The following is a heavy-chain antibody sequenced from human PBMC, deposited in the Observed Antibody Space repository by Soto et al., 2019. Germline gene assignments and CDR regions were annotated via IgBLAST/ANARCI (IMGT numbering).Heavy chain of an antibody. V-gene: IGHV3-21*06. J-gene: IGHJ4*02. CDR1: GFTFTRYS. Sequence: XGSVRLSCASSGFTFTRYSMNCVRQSPGKGLEWVSSISSTTNYIYYGDSMKGRFTISRDNAKNSLYLEMNSLRAEDTAVYYCARESQEIPSTFKYWGQGTLVTVSS. CDR3: ARESQEIPSTFKY. CDR2: ISSTTNYI.